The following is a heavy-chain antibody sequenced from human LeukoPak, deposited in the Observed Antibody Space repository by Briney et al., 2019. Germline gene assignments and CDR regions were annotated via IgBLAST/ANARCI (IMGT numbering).Heavy chain of an antibody. CDR1: GYTFNNYY. CDR2: INPSGGGT. CDR3: ARQRVYYYDSSGYYYPTFDY. D-gene: IGHD3-22*01. V-gene: IGHV1-46*02. J-gene: IGHJ4*02. Sequence: ASVKVSCKASGYTFNNYYMYWVRQAPGQGLEWMGMINPSGGGTSYAQKFQGRVTMTRDTFTRTVYMEVSSLKPEDTAVYYCARQRVYYYDSSGYYYPTFDYWGQGTLVTVSS.